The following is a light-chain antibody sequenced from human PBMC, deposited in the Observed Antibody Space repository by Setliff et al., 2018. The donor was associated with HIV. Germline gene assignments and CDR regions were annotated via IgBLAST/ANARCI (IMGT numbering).Light chain of an antibody. V-gene: IGLV1-44*01. CDR3: AAWDDSLNGYWV. CDR1: SSNIGSNN. CDR2: KDN. Sequence: QSVLAQPPSASGTPGQRVTISCSGSSSNIGSNNVNWYQRLPGSAPKLLIYKDNERPSGVPDRFSGSRSGTSASLAISGLQSEDEGDYFCAAWDDSLNGYWVFGGGTQLTVL. J-gene: IGLJ3*02.